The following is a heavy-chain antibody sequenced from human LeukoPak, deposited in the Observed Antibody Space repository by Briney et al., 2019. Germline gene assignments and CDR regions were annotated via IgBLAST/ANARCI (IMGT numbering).Heavy chain of an antibody. Sequence: SETLSLTCAVYGGSFSGYYWSWIRQPPGKGLEWIGEINHSGSTNYNPSLKSRVTISVDTSKNQFSLKLSSVTAADTAVYYCASEYYDFWSGFDYWGQGTLVTVSS. CDR2: INHSGST. D-gene: IGHD3-3*01. V-gene: IGHV4-34*01. CDR3: ASEYYDFWSGFDY. J-gene: IGHJ4*02. CDR1: GGSFSGYY.